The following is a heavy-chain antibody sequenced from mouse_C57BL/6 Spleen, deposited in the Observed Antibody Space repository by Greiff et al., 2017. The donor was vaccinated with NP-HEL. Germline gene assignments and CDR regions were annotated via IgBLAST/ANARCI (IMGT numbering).Heavy chain of an antibody. Sequence: VQLQQPGAELVRPGSSVKLSCKASGYTFTSYWMDWVKQRPGQGLEWIGNIYPSDSETHYNQKFKDKATLTVDKSSSTAYMQLSSLTSEDSAVYYCARNYDYDGSWFAYWGQGTLVTVSA. CDR1: GYTFTSYW. CDR2: IYPSDSET. V-gene: IGHV1-61*01. J-gene: IGHJ3*01. D-gene: IGHD2-4*01. CDR3: ARNYDYDGSWFAY.